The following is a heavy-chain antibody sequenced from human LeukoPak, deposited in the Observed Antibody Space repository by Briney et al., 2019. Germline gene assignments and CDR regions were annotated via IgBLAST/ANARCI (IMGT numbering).Heavy chain of an antibody. CDR1: GYTFTDYY. CDR2: INPNDGDT. D-gene: IGHD2-2*01. J-gene: IGHJ4*02. V-gene: IGHV1-2*02. CDR3: ARANFLYCSSSTCLFDS. Sequence: GASVKVSCKASGYTFTDYYMHWVRQAPGQGFEWMGWINPNDGDTNYAQKFQGRVTMTRDTSISTAHMEVSRLRSDDTAAYYCARANFLYCSSSTCLFDSWGQGTLVTVSS.